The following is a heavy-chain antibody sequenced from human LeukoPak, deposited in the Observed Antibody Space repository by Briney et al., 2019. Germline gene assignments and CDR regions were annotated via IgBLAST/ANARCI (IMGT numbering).Heavy chain of an antibody. Sequence: SQTLSLTCTVSGGSISSGGYYWSWIRQHPGKGLEWIGYIYYSGSTYYNPFLKSRVTISVDTSKNQFSLKLSSVTAADTAVYYCARERGGYDGDPLGYWGQGTLVTVSS. D-gene: IGHD5-12*01. V-gene: IGHV4-31*03. CDR3: ARERGGYDGDPLGY. CDR1: GGSISSGGYY. CDR2: IYYSGST. J-gene: IGHJ4*02.